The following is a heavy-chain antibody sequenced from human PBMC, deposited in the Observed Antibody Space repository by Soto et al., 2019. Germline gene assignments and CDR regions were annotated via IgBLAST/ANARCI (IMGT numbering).Heavy chain of an antibody. Sequence: GGSLRLSCAASGFTFSSYGMHWVRQAPGKGLEWVAVISYDGSNKYYADSVKGRFTISRDNSKNTLYLQMNSLRAEDTAVYYCAKDLDTPDYYGMDVWGQGTTVTVSS. V-gene: IGHV3-30*18. D-gene: IGHD5-18*01. CDR3: AKDLDTPDYYGMDV. CDR1: GFTFSSYG. CDR2: ISYDGSNK. J-gene: IGHJ6*02.